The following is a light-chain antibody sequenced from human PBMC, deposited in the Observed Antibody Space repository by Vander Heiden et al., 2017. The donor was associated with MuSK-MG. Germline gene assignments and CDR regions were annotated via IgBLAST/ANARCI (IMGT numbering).Light chain of an antibody. J-gene: IGKJ1*01. V-gene: IGKV4-1*01. Sequence: DIVMTQSPDSLAVSLGERATINCKSSQSVLYSSNNKNYLAWYQQKPGQPPKLLIYWASTRESGVPDRFSGSGSGTDFTLTISSLQAEDVAVYYCQQYDSTPRTFGPGTKVEIK. CDR1: QSVLYSSNNKNY. CDR2: WAS. CDR3: QQYDSTPRT.